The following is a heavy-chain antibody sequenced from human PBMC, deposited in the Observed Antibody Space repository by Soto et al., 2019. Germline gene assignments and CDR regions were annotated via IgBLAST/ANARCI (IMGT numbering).Heavy chain of an antibody. CDR3: ASRDPGTSVEY. CDR2: IYRTGRT. J-gene: IGHJ4*02. V-gene: IGHV4-4*02. Sequence: QVQLQESGPGLVKPSGTLSLTCAVSGGSFTSNNWWPWVRQPPGQGLEWIGEIYRTGRTTYNPSLKGRLTVSLDKSENQCSLKVASLTAADTAVYYCASRDPGTSVEYGGQGPLVTVSS. CDR1: GGSFTSNNW. D-gene: IGHD1-7*01.